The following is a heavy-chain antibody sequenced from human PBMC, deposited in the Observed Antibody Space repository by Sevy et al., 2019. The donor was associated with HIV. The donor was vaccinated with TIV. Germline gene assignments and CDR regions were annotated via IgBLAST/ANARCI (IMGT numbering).Heavy chain of an antibody. CDR3: ARERGYTYLFMDI. CDR2: IYHSASI. CDR1: GGAITSGDYY. Sequence: SETLSLTCTVSGGAITSGDYYWNWIRQPPGKGLEWIGYIYHSASIFYNPSLQSRAIISQDTSKNQFSLKLGSVTAADTAVYFCARERGYTYLFMDIWGQGTPVTVSS. V-gene: IGHV4-30-4*01. J-gene: IGHJ4*02. D-gene: IGHD5-18*01.